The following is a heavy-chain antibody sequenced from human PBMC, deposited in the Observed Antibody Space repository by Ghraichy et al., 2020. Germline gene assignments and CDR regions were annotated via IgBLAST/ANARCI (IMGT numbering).Heavy chain of an antibody. CDR3: TRRTPYYDILTGPRGAFDI. V-gene: IGHV1-46*03. Sequence: ASVKVSCKASGYTFTSYYMHWVRQAPGQGLEWMGIINPSGGRTSYAQKFQGGVTMTRDTSTSTVYMELSSLRSEDTAVYYCTRRTPYYDILTGPRGAFDIWGQGTMVTVSS. CDR2: INPSGGRT. D-gene: IGHD3-9*01. J-gene: IGHJ3*02. CDR1: GYTFTSYY.